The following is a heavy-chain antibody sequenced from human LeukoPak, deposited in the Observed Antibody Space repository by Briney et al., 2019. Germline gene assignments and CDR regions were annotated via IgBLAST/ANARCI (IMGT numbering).Heavy chain of an antibody. V-gene: IGHV4-34*10. CDR1: GGSFSGYY. CDR3: ASHSGSYYRPLDY. J-gene: IGHJ4*02. D-gene: IGHD1-26*01. Sequence: KPSETLSLTCAVYGGSFSGYYWGWSRQPPGKGLEWIGNIYYSGSTYYNPSLKSRITMSVDTSKNQFSLKLSSVTATDTAVYYCASHSGSYYRPLDYWGQGTLVTVSS. CDR2: IYYSGST.